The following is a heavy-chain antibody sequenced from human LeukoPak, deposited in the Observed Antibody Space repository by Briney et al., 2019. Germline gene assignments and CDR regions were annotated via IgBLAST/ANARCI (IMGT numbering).Heavy chain of an antibody. CDR2: IKSETDGWTT. J-gene: IGHJ3*02. V-gene: IGHV3-15*01. D-gene: IGHD5-18*01. Sequence: GGSLRLSCAASGFTISDAWMSWVRQAPGKGLEWVGRIKSETDGWTTDCAAPVKGRFTISRDDSKNTVYLQMNSLKTEDTAVYYCTTCAGGYSYGSYAFDIWGQGTMVTVSS. CDR1: GFTISDAW. CDR3: TTCAGGYSYGSYAFDI.